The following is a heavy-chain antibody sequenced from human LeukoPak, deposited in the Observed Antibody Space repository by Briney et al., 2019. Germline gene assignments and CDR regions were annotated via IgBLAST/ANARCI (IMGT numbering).Heavy chain of an antibody. V-gene: IGHV3-21*01. Sequence: GGSLRLSCAASGFTFSGYYMNWVRQAPGKGLEWVSSISSSSTYIYYADSVKGRFTISRDNAKNSLYLQMNSLRAGDTAVYYCSIGTLASRPYYFDYWGQGTLVTVSS. J-gene: IGHJ4*02. CDR3: SIGTLASRPYYFDY. CDR1: GFTFSGYY. CDR2: ISSSSTYI. D-gene: IGHD6-6*01.